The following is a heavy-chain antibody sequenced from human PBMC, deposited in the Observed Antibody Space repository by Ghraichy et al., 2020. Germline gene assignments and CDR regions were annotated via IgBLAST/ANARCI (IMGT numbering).Heavy chain of an antibody. CDR2: INHSGST. D-gene: IGHD2-2*01. V-gene: IGHV4-34*01. Sequence: SETLSLTCAVYGGSFSGYYWSWIRQPPRKGLEWIGEINHSGSTNYNPSLKSRVTISVDTSKNQFSLKLSSVTAADTAVYYCARLRGVVPAAPRHGMDVWGQGTTVTVSS. CDR1: GGSFSGYY. J-gene: IGHJ6*02. CDR3: ARLRGVVPAAPRHGMDV.